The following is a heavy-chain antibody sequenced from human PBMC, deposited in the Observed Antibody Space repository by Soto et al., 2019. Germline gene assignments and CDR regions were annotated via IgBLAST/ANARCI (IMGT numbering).Heavy chain of an antibody. CDR1: GFTFSSYS. Sequence: EVQLVESGGGLVKPGGSLRLSCAASGFTFSSYSMNWVRLAPGKGLEWVSSISSSSSYIYYADSVKGRFTISRDNAKNSLYLQMNSLRAEDTAVYYCARPLTLTAPGAYYYYGMDVWGQGTTVTVS. V-gene: IGHV3-21*01. CDR2: ISSSSSYI. J-gene: IGHJ6*02. CDR3: ARPLTLTAPGAYYYYGMDV. D-gene: IGHD6-13*01.